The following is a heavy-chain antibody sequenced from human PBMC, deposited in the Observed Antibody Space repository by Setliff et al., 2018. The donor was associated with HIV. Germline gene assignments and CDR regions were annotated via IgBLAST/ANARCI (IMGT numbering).Heavy chain of an antibody. D-gene: IGHD6-19*01. J-gene: IGHJ5*02. CDR1: GFTFSSYA. Sequence: GGSLRLSCAASGFTFSSYAMHWFRQASGKGLEWVGRIRSKTNSYATAYAASVKGRFTISRDDSKNTAYLQMNSLKSEDTAVYYCTRLASSGWYHWFDPWGQGTLVTVSS. V-gene: IGHV3-73*01. CDR3: TRLASSGWYHWFDP. CDR2: IRSKTNSYAT.